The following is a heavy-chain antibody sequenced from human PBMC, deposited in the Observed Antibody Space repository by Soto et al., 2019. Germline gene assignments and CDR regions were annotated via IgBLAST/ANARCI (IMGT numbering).Heavy chain of an antibody. CDR1: GGSITNYY. Sequence: QVQLQESGPGLVKPSETLSLTCTVSGGSITNYYCSWFRRPPGKGLEWIGYINYDGYSAYNLSLKRRVTLSMDASKTPFSLMLESVTATDTAVYYCARHGFGPLHGLVDVWGPGTTVIVSS. CDR2: INYDGYS. J-gene: IGHJ6*02. V-gene: IGHV4-59*08. CDR3: ARHGFGPLHGLVDV. D-gene: IGHD3-10*01.